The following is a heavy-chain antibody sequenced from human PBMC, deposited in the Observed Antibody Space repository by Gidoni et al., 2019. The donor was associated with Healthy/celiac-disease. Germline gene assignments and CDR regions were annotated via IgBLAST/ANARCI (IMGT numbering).Heavy chain of an antibody. V-gene: IGHV3-21*01. D-gene: IGHD3-16*02. CDR3: ARNAITFGGVIAENDY. J-gene: IGHJ4*02. CDR1: GFTSSSYS. Sequence: EVQLVESGGGLVKPGGSLRLSCAASGFTSSSYSMNWVRQAPGKGLEWVSSISSSSSYIYYADSVKGRFTISRDNAKNSLYLQMNSLRAEDTAVYYCARNAITFGGVIAENDYWGQETLVTVSS. CDR2: ISSSSSYI.